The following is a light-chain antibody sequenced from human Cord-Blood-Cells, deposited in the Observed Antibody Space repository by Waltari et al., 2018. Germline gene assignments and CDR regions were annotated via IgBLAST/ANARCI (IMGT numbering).Light chain of an antibody. CDR3: QQYNSYSYT. J-gene: IGKJ2*01. V-gene: IGKV1-5*03. CDR1: QSISSW. Sequence: DIQMTQSPSTLPASVGDRVTITCRASQSISSWLAWYQQKPGKAPKLLIYKAYSLESGVSSRFSGSGSGTEFTLTISSLQPDDFATYYCQQYNSYSYTFGQGTKLEIK. CDR2: KAY.